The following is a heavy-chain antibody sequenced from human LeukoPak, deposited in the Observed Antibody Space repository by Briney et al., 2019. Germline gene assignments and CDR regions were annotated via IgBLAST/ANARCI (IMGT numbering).Heavy chain of an antibody. J-gene: IGHJ5*02. V-gene: IGHV1-2*02. CDR1: GYTFTSYG. CDR2: INPNSGGT. Sequence: ASVKVSCKASGYTFTSYGISWVRQAPGQGLEWMGWINPNSGGTNYAQKFQGRVTMTRDTSISTAYMELSRLRSDDTAVYYCARDLGVAAAGTWFDPWGQGTLVTVSS. CDR3: ARDLGVAAAGTWFDP. D-gene: IGHD6-13*01.